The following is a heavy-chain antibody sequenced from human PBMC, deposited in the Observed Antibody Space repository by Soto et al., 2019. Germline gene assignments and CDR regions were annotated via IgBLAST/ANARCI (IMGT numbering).Heavy chain of an antibody. V-gene: IGHV3-33*01. CDR1: GFSFNTYG. CDR3: ARPLVAPVAGPYYYGMDV. J-gene: IGHJ6*02. Sequence: GSLSLSCAASGFSFNTYGFGWVRQAPGKGLEWVAVIWYYGNTKYYVDSVKGRFTISRDNLKNTLYRQMNSLTAEDTAVYYCARPLVAPVAGPYYYGMDVWGQGTKVTVSS. D-gene: IGHD6-19*01. CDR2: IWYYGNTK.